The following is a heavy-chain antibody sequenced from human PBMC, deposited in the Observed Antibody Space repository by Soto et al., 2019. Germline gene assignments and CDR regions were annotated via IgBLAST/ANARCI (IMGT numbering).Heavy chain of an antibody. V-gene: IGHV4-38-2*01. Sequence: SETLSLTCGVSGYSLTSGYHWGWIRQPPGKGLEWIGTIYHSGTTYYNPSLMSRVTMSVDTSKNQFSLKVTSVTAADTAVYYCARAAIEYSSSPSSFDYWGQGTLVTVSS. CDR1: GYSLTSGYH. CDR2: IYHSGTT. D-gene: IGHD6-6*01. CDR3: ARAAIEYSSSPSSFDY. J-gene: IGHJ4*02.